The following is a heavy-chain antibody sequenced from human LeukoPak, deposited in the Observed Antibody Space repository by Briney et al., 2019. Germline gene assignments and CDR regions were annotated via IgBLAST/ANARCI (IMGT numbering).Heavy chain of an antibody. Sequence: GASVKVSCKASGYTFTNYAIHWVRQAPGQRLEWMGWINAGSGNTKYSQKFQGRVTITRDTSASTAYMGLSSLRSKNTAVYYCARGGTLLWFGELGYWGQGTLVTVSS. CDR1: GYTFTNYA. CDR3: ARGGTLLWFGELGY. D-gene: IGHD3-10*01. J-gene: IGHJ4*02. V-gene: IGHV1-3*01. CDR2: INAGSGNT.